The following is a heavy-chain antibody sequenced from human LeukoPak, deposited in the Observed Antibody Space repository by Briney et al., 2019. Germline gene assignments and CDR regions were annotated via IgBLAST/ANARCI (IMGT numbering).Heavy chain of an antibody. CDR3: TGDNFDSSVKFDY. D-gene: IGHD3-22*01. Sequence: GVSLRLSCVVSGFTFSGSAVHWVRQASGKGLEWVGRIRSKANNYATAYAASVKGRFTISRDDSKNTAYLQMNSLKTEDTAVYYCTGDNFDSSVKFDYWGQGTLVTVSS. J-gene: IGHJ4*02. CDR2: IRSKANNYAT. V-gene: IGHV3-73*01. CDR1: GFTFSGSA.